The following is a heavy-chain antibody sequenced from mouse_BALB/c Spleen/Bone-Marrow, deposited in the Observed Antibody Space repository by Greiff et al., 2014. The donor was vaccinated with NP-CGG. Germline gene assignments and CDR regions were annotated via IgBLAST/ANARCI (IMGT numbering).Heavy chain of an antibody. CDR3: ARLDVGGY. V-gene: IGHV5-17*02. CDR1: GFTFSSFG. J-gene: IGHJ2*01. CDR2: ISDGSSTI. Sequence: EVQLQQSGGGLVQPGGSRKLSCAASGFTFSSFGMHWVRQAPEKGLEWVTYISDGSSTIYYADTVKGRFTIFRDNPKNTLFLQMTSLRSEDTAMYYCARLDVGGYWGQGTTLTVSS.